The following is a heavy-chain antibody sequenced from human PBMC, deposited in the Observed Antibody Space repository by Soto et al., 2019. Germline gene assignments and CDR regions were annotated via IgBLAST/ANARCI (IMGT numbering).Heavy chain of an antibody. CDR1: GGSFSGYY. Sequence: KPSETLSLTCAVYGGSFSGYYWSWIRQPPGKGLEWIGEINHSGSTNYNPSLKSRVTISVDTSKNQFSLKLSSVTAADTAVYYCASGAKYYYDSSGYYGTDYWGQGTLVTVSS. CDR3: ASGAKYYYDSSGYYGTDY. D-gene: IGHD3-22*01. V-gene: IGHV4-34*01. CDR2: INHSGST. J-gene: IGHJ4*02.